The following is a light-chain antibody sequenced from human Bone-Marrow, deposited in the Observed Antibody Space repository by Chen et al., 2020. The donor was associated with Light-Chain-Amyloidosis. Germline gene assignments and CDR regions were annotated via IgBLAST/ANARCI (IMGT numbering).Light chain of an antibody. V-gene: IGLV2-23*02. CDR3: CSYAGSSTYVV. J-gene: IGLJ2*01. CDR1: SSDVGSYNL. Sequence: QSALTQPASVSGSPGQSITISCTGTSSDVGSYNLVSWYQQHPGKAPKLMIYEVSKRPSGGSNRFDGSKSGNTASLTIAGLQAEDEADYYCCSYAGSSTYVVFGGGTKLTVL. CDR2: EVS.